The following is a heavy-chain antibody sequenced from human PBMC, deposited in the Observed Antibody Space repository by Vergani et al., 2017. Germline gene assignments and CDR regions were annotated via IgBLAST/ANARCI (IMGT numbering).Heavy chain of an antibody. CDR1: GFSLSTSGMC. D-gene: IGHD6-13*01. CDR3: ARIAAAGKSFDI. Sequence: QVTLRESGPALVKPTQTLTLTCTFSGFSLSTSGMCVSWIRQPPGKALEWLARIDWDDDKYYSTSLKTRLTISKDTSKNQVVLTMTNMDPVDTATYDCARIAAAGKSFDIWGQGTMVTVSS. CDR2: IDWDDDK. J-gene: IGHJ3*02. V-gene: IGHV2-70*15.